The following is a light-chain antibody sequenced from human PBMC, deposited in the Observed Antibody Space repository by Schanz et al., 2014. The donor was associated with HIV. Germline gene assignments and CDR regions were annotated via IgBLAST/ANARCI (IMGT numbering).Light chain of an antibody. Sequence: QSVLTQSPSVSGAPGQRVTISCTGSRSNIGAGFDVHWYQQLPGASPKLLIYDNTKRPSGVSNRFSGSKSGNTASLTISGLQAEDEADYYCSSYAFGSTSVKFGGGTKLTVL. CDR2: DNT. V-gene: IGLV1-40*01. J-gene: IGLJ2*01. CDR1: RSNIGAGFD. CDR3: SSYAFGSTSVK.